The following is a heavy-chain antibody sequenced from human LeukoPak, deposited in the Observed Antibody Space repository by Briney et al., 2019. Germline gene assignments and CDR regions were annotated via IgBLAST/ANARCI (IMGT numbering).Heavy chain of an antibody. CDR1: GFTFSSYG. J-gene: IGHJ4*02. CDR3: AFDY. Sequence: PGGTLGLSCAASGFTFSSYGMSWVRQAPGKGLEWVSYISSSSSTIYYADSVKGRFTISRDNAKNSLYLQMNSLRAEDTAVYYCAFDYWGQGTLVTVSS. V-gene: IGHV3-48*01. CDR2: ISSSSSTI.